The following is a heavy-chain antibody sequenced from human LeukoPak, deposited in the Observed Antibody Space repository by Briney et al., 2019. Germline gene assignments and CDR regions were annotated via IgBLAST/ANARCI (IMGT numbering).Heavy chain of an antibody. CDR1: GFTFSSYW. CDR3: ARDDRSSISCYHNWFDP. V-gene: IGHV3-7*01. J-gene: IGHJ5*02. CDR2: IKQDGSEK. D-gene: IGHD2-2*01. Sequence: QPGGSLRLSCAASGFTFSSYWMSWVRQAPGKGLEWVANIKQDGSEKYYVDSVKGRFTISRDNAKNSLYLQMNSLRAEDTAVYYCARDDRSSISCYHNWFDPWGQGTLVTVSS.